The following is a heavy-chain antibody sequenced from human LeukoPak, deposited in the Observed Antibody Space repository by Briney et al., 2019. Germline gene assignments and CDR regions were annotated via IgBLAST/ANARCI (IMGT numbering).Heavy chain of an antibody. CDR1: GVSISSWY. J-gene: IGHJ4*02. CDR3: ARGYNFDY. Sequence: SETLSLTCAVSGVSISSWYWSWIRQPPGKGLEWIGYIYYSGTTYYNPSLKSRVTISVDTSKNQFSLKLSSVTAADTAVYYCARGYNFDYWGQGTLVTVSS. V-gene: IGHV4-59*12. D-gene: IGHD5-18*01. CDR2: IYYSGTT.